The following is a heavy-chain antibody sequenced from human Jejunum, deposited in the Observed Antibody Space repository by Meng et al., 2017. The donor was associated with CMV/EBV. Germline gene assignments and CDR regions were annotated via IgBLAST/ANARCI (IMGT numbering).Heavy chain of an antibody. Sequence: SCKASGYTFTNYALNWVRQAPGQGLEWVGVINSNTGNPMYAPGFTGRFAFSLDTSVNTAYLQINSLRAEDTAVYFCARKYLSGSGIDYWGQGTLVTVSS. D-gene: IGHD3-10*01. J-gene: IGHJ4*02. V-gene: IGHV7-4-1*02. CDR2: INSNTGNP. CDR3: ARKYLSGSGIDY. CDR1: GYTFTNYA.